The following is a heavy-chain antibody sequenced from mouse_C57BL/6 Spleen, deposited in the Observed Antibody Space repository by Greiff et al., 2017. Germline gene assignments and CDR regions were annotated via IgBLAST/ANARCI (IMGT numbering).Heavy chain of an antibody. D-gene: IGHD2-4*01. CDR2: ISYSGST. J-gene: IGHJ1*03. CDR3: ARGSDYDWYFDV. CDR1: GYSITSGYD. V-gene: IGHV3-1*01. Sequence: EVQLQESGPGMVKPSQSLSLTCTVTGYSITSGYDWHWIRHFPGNKLEWMGYISYSGSTNYNPSLKSRISITHDTSKNHFFLKLNSVTTEDTATYYCARGSDYDWYFDVWGTGTTVTVSS.